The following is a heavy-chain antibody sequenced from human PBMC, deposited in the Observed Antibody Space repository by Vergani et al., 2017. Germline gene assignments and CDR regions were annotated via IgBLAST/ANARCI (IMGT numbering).Heavy chain of an antibody. J-gene: IGHJ6*03. CDR1: GGSISSYY. Sequence: QVQLQESGPGLVKPSETLSLTCTVSGGSISSYYWSWIRQPPGKGLEWIGYIYYSGSTNYNPSLKSRVTISVDTSKNQFSLKLRSVTAADTAVYYCARYLIPYDIVARNYYYMDVWGKGTTVTGSS. CDR2: IYYSGST. V-gene: IGHV4-59*01. CDR3: ARYLIPYDIVARNYYYMDV. D-gene: IGHD3-9*01.